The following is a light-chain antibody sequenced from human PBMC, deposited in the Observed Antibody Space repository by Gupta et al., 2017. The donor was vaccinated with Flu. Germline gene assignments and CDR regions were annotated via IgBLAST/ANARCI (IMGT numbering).Light chain of an antibody. CDR1: TRDVGGYNL. V-gene: IGLV2-23*02. J-gene: IGLJ3*02. CDR3: CSYAGSSTLV. CDR2: EVT. Sequence: QSALTQPASVSGSPGQAITISCTGSTRDVGGYNLVSWYQQHPGKAPTVMIYEVTKRPAGVANRFSGSKSGNTASLTISVLQAEDEAYYYCCSYAGSSTLVFGGGTKVTVL.